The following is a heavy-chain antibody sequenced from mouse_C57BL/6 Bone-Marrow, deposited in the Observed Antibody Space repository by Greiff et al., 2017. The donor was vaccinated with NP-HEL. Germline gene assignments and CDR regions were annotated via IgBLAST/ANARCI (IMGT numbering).Heavy chain of an antibody. J-gene: IGHJ4*01. CDR3: ARWELGQLRSYYAMGY. Sequence: QVQLQQPGAELVKPGASVKMSCKASGYTFTSYWITWVKQRPGQGLEWIGDIYPGSGSTNYNEKFKSKATLTVDTSSSTAYMQLSSLTSEDAAVDYCARWELGQLRSYYAMGYWGKRTSVTVSS. CDR1: GYTFTSYW. D-gene: IGHD3-2*02. V-gene: IGHV1-55*01. CDR2: IYPGSGST.